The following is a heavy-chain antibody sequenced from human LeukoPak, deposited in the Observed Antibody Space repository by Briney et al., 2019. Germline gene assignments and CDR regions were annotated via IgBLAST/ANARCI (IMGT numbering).Heavy chain of an antibody. Sequence: PGGSLRLSCAASEFTFSSYSMNWVRQAPGKGLEWVSYITNSGNSKSYADSVKGRFTISRDNTKNSLYLQMNGLRAEDTAVYYWGRTRKSGYFTFCYWGQGNPGPGFS. CDR2: ITNSGNSK. V-gene: IGHV3-48*01. CDR3: GRTRKSGYFTFCY. J-gene: IGHJ4*02. CDR1: EFTFSSYS. D-gene: IGHD3-3*01.